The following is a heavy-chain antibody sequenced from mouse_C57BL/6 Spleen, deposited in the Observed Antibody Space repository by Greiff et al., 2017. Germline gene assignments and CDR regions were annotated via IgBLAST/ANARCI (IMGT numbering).Heavy chain of an antibody. CDR1: GYTFTSYG. V-gene: IGHV1-81*01. D-gene: IGHD4-1*01. CDR2: IYPRSGNT. J-gene: IGHJ2*01. CDR3: ARRVGRYFDY. Sequence: QVQLKESGAELARPGASVKLSCKASGYTFTSYGISWVKQRTGQGLEWIGEIYPRSGNTYYNEKFKGKATLTADKSSSTAYMELRSLTSEDSAVYFCARRVGRYFDYWGQGTTLTVSS.